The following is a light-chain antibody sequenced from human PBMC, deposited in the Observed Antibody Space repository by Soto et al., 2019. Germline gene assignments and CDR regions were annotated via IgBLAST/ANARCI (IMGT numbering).Light chain of an antibody. Sequence: EIVITQAPATLSVSRGERATLSCRSSQSVSSKLAWYQQKPGQAPRLLIYRASTRATDIPARFSGSGSGTEFTLTISSLQSEDFAVYYCQEYNNWPPATLGQGTKVDIK. J-gene: IGKJ1*01. CDR2: RAS. V-gene: IGKV3-15*01. CDR1: QSVSSK. CDR3: QEYNNWPPAT.